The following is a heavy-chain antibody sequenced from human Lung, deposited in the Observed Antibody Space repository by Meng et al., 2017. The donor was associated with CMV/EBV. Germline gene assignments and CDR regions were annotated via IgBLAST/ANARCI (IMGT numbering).Heavy chain of an antibody. CDR1: GGTFSSYA. D-gene: IGHD6-13*01. V-gene: IGHV1-69*05. J-gene: IGHJ6*02. Sequence: SVXVSCKASGGTFSSYAISWVRQAPGQGLEWMGGIIPIFGTANYAQKFQGRVTITTDESTSTAYMELSSLRSEDTAVYYCASCPSSSSSNYYYYYGMDVWXQGTXVTVSS. CDR2: IIPIFGTA. CDR3: ASCPSSSSSNYYYYYGMDV.